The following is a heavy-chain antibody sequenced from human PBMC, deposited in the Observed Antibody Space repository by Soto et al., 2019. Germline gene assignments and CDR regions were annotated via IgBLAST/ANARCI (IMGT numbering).Heavy chain of an antibody. V-gene: IGHV3-48*01. CDR3: GRVLIWGSNFYYYMDV. CDR1: GFILSDCA. D-gene: IGHD3-16*01. Sequence: EVQLVESGGGLVQPGGSLRLSCATSGFILSDCAMNWVRQAPGKGLEWVSYISSSSSVIDYADSVKGRFTVSRDNARNSLYIQITSWRAGDTGVYYWGRVLIWGSNFYYYMDVW. J-gene: IGHJ6*03. CDR2: ISSSSSVI.